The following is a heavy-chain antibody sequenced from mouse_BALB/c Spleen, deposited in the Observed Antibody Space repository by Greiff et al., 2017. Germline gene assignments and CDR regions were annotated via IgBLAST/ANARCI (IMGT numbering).Heavy chain of an antibody. V-gene: IGHV5-17*02. J-gene: IGHJ2*01. D-gene: IGHD3-1*01. Sequence: EVNLVESGGGLVQPGGSRKLSCAASGFTFSSFGMHWVRQAPEKGLEWVAYISSGSSTIYYADTVKGRFTISRDNPKNTLFLQMTSLRSEDTAMYYCARGGATSWDFDYWGQGTTLTVSS. CDR1: GFTFSSFG. CDR3: ARGGATSWDFDY. CDR2: ISSGSSTI.